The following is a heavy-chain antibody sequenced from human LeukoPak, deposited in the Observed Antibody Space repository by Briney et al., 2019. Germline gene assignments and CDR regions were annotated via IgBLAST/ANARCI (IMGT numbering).Heavy chain of an antibody. V-gene: IGHV4-30-4*01. CDR2: IYYSGGT. CDR1: GGSISSGDYY. J-gene: IGHJ3*02. CDR3: ARVPLYYYDSSGYYPEAFDI. D-gene: IGHD3-22*01. Sequence: SQTLSLTCTVSGGSISSGDYYWSWIRQPPGTGLEWIGYIYYSGGTYYNPSLKSRVTISVDTSKNQFSLKLSSVTAADTAVYYCARVPLYYYDSSGYYPEAFDIWGQGTMVTVSS.